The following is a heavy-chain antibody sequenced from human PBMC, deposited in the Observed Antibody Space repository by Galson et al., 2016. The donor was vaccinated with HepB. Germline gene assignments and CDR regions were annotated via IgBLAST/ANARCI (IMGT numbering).Heavy chain of an antibody. D-gene: IGHD3-3*01. CDR2: IKEDGSEQ. J-gene: IGHJ4*02. Sequence: SLRLSCAASGFASSNYWISWVRQAPGKGLEWVANIKEDGSEQYYVDSVKGRFTVSRDNAKNSLYLQLNSLSADDTAVYYCVSHGYNSWSGYFPYWGQGTLVTVSS. CDR1: GFASSNYW. CDR3: VSHGYNSWSGYFPY. V-gene: IGHV3-7*01.